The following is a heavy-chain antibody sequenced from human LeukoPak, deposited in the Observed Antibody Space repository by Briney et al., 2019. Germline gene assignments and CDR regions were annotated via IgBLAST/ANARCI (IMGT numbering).Heavy chain of an antibody. Sequence: ASVKVSCKASGYTFTGYYMHWVRQAPGQGLEWMGWISPNNGSTNYAQKLQGRVTITRDTSIGTAYMELSRLSSDDTAVYYCARGPFMPNPWFDPWGQGTLVTVSS. CDR2: ISPNNGST. J-gene: IGHJ5*02. D-gene: IGHD2-2*01. V-gene: IGHV1-2*02. CDR3: ARGPFMPNPWFDP. CDR1: GYTFTGYY.